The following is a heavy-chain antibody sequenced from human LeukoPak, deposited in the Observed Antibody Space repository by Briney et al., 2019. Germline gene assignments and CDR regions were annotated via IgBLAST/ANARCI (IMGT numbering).Heavy chain of an antibody. D-gene: IGHD3-22*01. Sequence: GGSLRLSCAASGFTFSSYAMSWVRQAPGKGLEWVSAISGSGGSTYYADSVKGRFTISRDNSKNTLYLQMTSLRAEDTAVYYCAKDRAYYYDSSGYPWVDAFDIWGQGTMVTVSS. V-gene: IGHV3-23*01. J-gene: IGHJ3*02. CDR1: GFTFSSYA. CDR3: AKDRAYYYDSSGYPWVDAFDI. CDR2: ISGSGGST.